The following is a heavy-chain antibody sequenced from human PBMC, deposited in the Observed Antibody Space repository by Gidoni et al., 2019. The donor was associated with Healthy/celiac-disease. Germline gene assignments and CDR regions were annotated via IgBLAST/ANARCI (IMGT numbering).Heavy chain of an antibody. CDR2: TSWNSGSI. V-gene: IGHV3-9*01. Sequence: EVQLVESGGGLVQPGRSLRLSCADSGFSFDDYAMHWVRQAPGKGLEWVSGTSWNSGSIGYADSVKGRFTISRDNAKNSLYLQMNSLRAEDTALYYCAKIGREMAAGFDYWGQGTLVTVSS. D-gene: IGHD6-19*01. CDR3: AKIGREMAAGFDY. CDR1: GFSFDDYA. J-gene: IGHJ4*02.